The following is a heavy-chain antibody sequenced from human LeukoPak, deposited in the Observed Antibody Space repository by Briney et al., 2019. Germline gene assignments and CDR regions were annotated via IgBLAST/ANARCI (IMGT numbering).Heavy chain of an antibody. D-gene: IGHD2-2*01. Sequence: GGSLRLSCAASGFTVSSNYMSWVRQAPGKGLEWVSVIYSGGSTYYADSVKGRFTISRGNSKNTLYLQMNSLRAEDTAVYYCARGLNVVVPAAMNYFDYWGQGTLVTVSS. CDR1: GFTVSSNY. V-gene: IGHV3-66*01. CDR3: ARGLNVVVPAAMNYFDY. CDR2: IYSGGST. J-gene: IGHJ4*02.